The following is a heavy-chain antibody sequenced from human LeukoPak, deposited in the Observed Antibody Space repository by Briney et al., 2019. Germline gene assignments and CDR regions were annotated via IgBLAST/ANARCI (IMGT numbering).Heavy chain of an antibody. CDR1: GFTLSSYA. D-gene: IGHD3-3*01. CDR3: AKKFFWSGSSYLDL. CDR2: ISGSGDST. J-gene: IGHJ2*01. Sequence: GGSLRLSCAASGFTLSSYAMSWVRQAPGKGLDWVSGISGSGDSTYYAASVKGRFTISRDNSKNTLYLQMNSLRAEDTALYYCAKKFFWSGSSYLDLWGRGTLVTVSS. V-gene: IGHV3-23*01.